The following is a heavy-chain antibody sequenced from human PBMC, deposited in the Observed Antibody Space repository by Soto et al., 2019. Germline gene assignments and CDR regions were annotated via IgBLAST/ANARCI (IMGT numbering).Heavy chain of an antibody. Sequence: EVQLVESGGGLVQPGGSLRLSCAASGFTYSSYDMHWVRQATGKSLEWGSFIGTAGDTYYPGSVKGRFTISRENAKNSLYSQMTSLRAGDTAVYYCARRNWVWEALDIWGHGTMVTVSS. CDR3: ARRNWVWEALDI. V-gene: IGHV3-13*04. D-gene: IGHD1-26*01. J-gene: IGHJ3*02. CDR2: IGTAGDT. CDR1: GFTYSSYD.